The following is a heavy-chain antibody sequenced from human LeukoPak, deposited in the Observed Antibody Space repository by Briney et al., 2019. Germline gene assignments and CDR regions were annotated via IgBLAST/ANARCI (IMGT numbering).Heavy chain of an antibody. CDR3: ARDGGITGTTSRGSFDY. CDR1: GLTFSSYS. J-gene: IGHJ4*02. D-gene: IGHD1-7*01. CDR2: ISSSSSYI. Sequence: GGSLRLSCAASGLTFSSYSMNWVRQAPGKGLEWVSSISSSSSYIYYADSVKGRFTISRDNAKNSLYLQMNSLRAEVTAVYYCARDGGITGTTSRGSFDYWGQGTLVTVSS. V-gene: IGHV3-21*01.